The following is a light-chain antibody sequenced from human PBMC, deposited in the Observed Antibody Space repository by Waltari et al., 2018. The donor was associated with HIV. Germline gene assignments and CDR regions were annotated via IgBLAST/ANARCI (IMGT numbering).Light chain of an antibody. V-gene: IGKV1-39*01. CDR3: HQSYTLPRT. Sequence: DIQMTQSPSSLSASVGDRVTISCRASQTISSYLNWYQQRPGKAPKLLIYAASSLHNGVPSRFSGSGSGTDFTLTISSLQPEDFATYYCHQSYTLPRTFGPGTKVEIK. CDR2: AAS. CDR1: QTISSY. J-gene: IGKJ3*01.